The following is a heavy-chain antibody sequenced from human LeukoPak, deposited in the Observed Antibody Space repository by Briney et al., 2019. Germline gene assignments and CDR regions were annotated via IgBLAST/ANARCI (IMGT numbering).Heavy chain of an antibody. V-gene: IGHV1-2*02. CDR2: VNPNSGST. Sequence: ASVKVSCKASGYNFTAYYVQWVRQAPGLGLEWMGWVNPNSGSTNYAQKFQGRVTMTRDTSISTAYMELSRLRSDDTAVYYCARESPPGYYGMDVWGQGTTVTVSS. J-gene: IGHJ6*02. CDR3: ARESPPGYYGMDV. CDR1: GYNFTAYY.